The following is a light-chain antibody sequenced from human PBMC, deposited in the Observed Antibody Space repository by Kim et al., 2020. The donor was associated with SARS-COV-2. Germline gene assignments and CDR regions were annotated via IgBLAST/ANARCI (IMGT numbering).Light chain of an antibody. CDR3: ISFTTAATWV. V-gene: IGLV2-14*03. CDR1: SSDIGAYNY. J-gene: IGLJ3*02. Sequence: QSALTQHASVSGSPGQSITISCTGTSSDIGAYNYVSWFQQHPGKAPQLMIYTVTERPSGVSNRFSGSKSGTTASLTISGLQAEDEADYYCISFTTAATWVFGGGTQLTVL. CDR2: TVT.